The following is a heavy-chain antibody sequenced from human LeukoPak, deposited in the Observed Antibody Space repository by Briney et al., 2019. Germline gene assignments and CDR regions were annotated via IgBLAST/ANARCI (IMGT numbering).Heavy chain of an antibody. CDR2: ISSSSSYI. V-gene: IGHV3-21*01. Sequence: GGSLRLSCAASGFTFSSYSMNWVRQAPGKGLEWVLSISSSSSYIYYADSVKGRFTISRDNAKNSLYLQMNSLRAEDTAVYYCARDGYDILTGYPYYGMDVWGQGTTVTVSS. D-gene: IGHD3-9*01. CDR1: GFTFSSYS. CDR3: ARDGYDILTGYPYYGMDV. J-gene: IGHJ6*02.